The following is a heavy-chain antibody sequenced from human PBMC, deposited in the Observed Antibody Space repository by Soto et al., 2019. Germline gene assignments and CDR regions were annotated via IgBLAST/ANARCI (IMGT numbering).Heavy chain of an antibody. V-gene: IGHV3-9*01. CDR1: GFTFDDYA. CDR2: ISWNSGSI. CDR3: AKERSGYYDSSGPDAFDI. J-gene: IGHJ3*02. Sequence: GGSLRLSCAASGFTFDDYAMHWVRQAPGKGLEWVSGISWNSGSIGYADSVKGRFTISRDNAKNSLYLQMNSLRAEDTALYYCAKERSGYYDSSGPDAFDIWGQGTRVTVSS. D-gene: IGHD3-22*01.